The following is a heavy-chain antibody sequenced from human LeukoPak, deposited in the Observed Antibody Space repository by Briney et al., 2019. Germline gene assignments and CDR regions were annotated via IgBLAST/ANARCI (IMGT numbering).Heavy chain of an antibody. Sequence: SETLSLTCTVSGGSITSYFYIWVRQPPGKGLEWIGYIYYSGNTNSNPSLKSRVTISVDKSKNQFSLKLSSVTAADTAVYYCARVVSIVVVPAAPRYFDYWGQGTLVTVSS. D-gene: IGHD2-2*01. V-gene: IGHV4-59*12. J-gene: IGHJ4*02. CDR3: ARVVSIVVVPAAPRYFDY. CDR2: IYYSGNT. CDR1: GGSITSYF.